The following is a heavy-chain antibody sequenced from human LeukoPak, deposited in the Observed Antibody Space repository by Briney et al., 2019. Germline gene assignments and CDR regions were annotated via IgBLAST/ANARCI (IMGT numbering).Heavy chain of an antibody. D-gene: IGHD3-10*01. CDR2: IYSSGTI. Sequence: SETLSLTCTVSGGSISSYYWSWIRQPAGKGLEWIGRIYSSGTITYSPSLQSRVTMSVDTSKNEFSLKMSSVTAADTAVYYCTRDSGTTGKVKFDLWGQGTLVAVSS. V-gene: IGHV4-4*07. J-gene: IGHJ5*02. CDR1: GGSISSYY. CDR3: TRDSGTTGKVKFDL.